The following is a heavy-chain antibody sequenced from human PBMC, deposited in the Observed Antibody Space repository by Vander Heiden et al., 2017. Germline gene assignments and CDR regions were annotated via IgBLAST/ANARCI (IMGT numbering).Heavy chain of an antibody. CDR1: GFTFSNYW. CDR2: IKQDGNDK. D-gene: IGHD6-19*01. Sequence: EVQLVESGGGLVQPGGSLRLSCAASGFTFSNYWMSWVRQAPGKGLEWVANIKQDGNDKDYVDSVKGRFTISRDNAKNSLYLQMNSLRAEDTAVYYCARDQFSTGWSPSGYWGQGTLVTVSS. V-gene: IGHV3-7*01. J-gene: IGHJ4*02. CDR3: ARDQFSTGWSPSGY.